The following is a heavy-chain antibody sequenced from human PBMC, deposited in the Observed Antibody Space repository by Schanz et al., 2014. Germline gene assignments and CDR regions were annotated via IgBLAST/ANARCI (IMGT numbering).Heavy chain of an antibody. CDR2: IYSGGST. CDR3: ARGPSRGTYYYGMDV. CDR1: GFTVSSNY. V-gene: IGHV3-66*01. D-gene: IGHD2-2*01. Sequence: EVQLVESGGGLVQPGGSLRLSCAASGFTVSSNYMSWVRQAPGKGLEWVSVIYSGGSTYYADSVKGRFTISRDNSKNTLYLQMNSLRAEDTAVYYCARGPSRGTYYYGMDVWGQGTTVTVSS. J-gene: IGHJ6*02.